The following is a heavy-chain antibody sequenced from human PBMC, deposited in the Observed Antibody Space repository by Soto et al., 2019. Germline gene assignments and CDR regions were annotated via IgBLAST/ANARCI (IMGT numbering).Heavy chain of an antibody. Sequence: QVQLVESGGGVVQPGRSLRLSCAASGFTFSSYGMHWVRQAPGKGLEWVAVIWYDGSNKYYADSVKGRFTISRDNSKNTLYLQMNSLRAEDTAVYYCARDTGLLWFGEKIAFDIWGQGTMVTVSS. CDR1: GFTFSSYG. D-gene: IGHD3-10*01. V-gene: IGHV3-33*01. CDR2: IWYDGSNK. CDR3: ARDTGLLWFGEKIAFDI. J-gene: IGHJ3*02.